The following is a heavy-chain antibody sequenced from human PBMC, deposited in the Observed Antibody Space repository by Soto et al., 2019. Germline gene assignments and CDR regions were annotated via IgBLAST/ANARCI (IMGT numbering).Heavy chain of an antibody. J-gene: IGHJ6*02. CDR1: GYPFTSYG. D-gene: IGHD2-8*02. CDR3: ARDCAGYHESGCCIYYYYGMDV. V-gene: IGHV1-18*01. Sequence: QVQLVQSGDEVKKPGASVKVSCKASGYPFTSYGISWVRQAPGQGLEWMGWISVYNGNTNYAQNLQGRVTMTTDTSTSTAYMELRSLRSDDTAVYYCARDCAGYHESGCCIYYYYGMDVWGQGTTVTVSS. CDR2: ISVYNGNT.